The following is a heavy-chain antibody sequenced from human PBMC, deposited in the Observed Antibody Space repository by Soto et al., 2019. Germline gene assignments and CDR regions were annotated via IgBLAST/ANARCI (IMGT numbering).Heavy chain of an antibody. V-gene: IGHV3-30*03. CDR1: GFTFSSYG. CDR3: VTPHCSSTSCYYYYYMDV. D-gene: IGHD2-2*01. J-gene: IGHJ6*03. CDR2: ISYDGSNE. Sequence: QVQLVESGGGVVQPGRSLRLSCAASGFTFSSYGMHWVRQAPGKGLEWVAVISYDGSNEYYADSVKGRFTISRDNSKNTLYLQMNSLRAEDTAVYYCVTPHCSSTSCYYYYYMDVWGKGTTVTVSS.